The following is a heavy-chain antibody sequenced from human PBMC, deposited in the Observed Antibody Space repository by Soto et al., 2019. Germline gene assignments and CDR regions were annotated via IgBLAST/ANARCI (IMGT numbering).Heavy chain of an antibody. D-gene: IGHD3-3*01. CDR2: INHSGST. Sequence: SETLSLTCAVYGGSFSGYYWSWIRQPPGKGLEWIGEINHSGSTNYNPSLRSRVTISVDTSKNQFSLKLSSVTAADTAVYYCARGVPYYDFWSGYDDYYYYYMDVWGKGTTVTVS. V-gene: IGHV4-34*01. CDR1: GGSFSGYY. J-gene: IGHJ6*03. CDR3: ARGVPYYDFWSGYDDYYYYYMDV.